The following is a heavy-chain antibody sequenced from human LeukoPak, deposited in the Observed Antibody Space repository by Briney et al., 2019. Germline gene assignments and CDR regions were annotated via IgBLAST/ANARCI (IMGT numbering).Heavy chain of an antibody. J-gene: IGHJ4*02. CDR1: GFTFSSYV. CDR3: AKDQFQWFGESEDQ. Sequence: GGSLRLSCAASGFTFSSYVMSWVRQAPGKGLEWVSSSGGSGVSPYYADSVKGRFTISRDNRKNTVYLQMNSLRAEDTAIYYCAKDQFQWFGESEDQGGQGTLVTVSS. CDR2: SGGSGVSP. D-gene: IGHD3-10*01. V-gene: IGHV3-23*01.